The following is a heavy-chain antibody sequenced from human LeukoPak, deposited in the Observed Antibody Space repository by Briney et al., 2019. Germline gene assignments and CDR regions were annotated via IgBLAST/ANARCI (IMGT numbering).Heavy chain of an antibody. CDR3: ARREGRITMVRGVRGRPFDY. J-gene: IGHJ4*02. CDR2: IRYDGSKDGSNK. CDR1: GFIFRNYA. V-gene: IGHV3-33*01. Sequence: GGSLRLSCLASGFIFRNYAMHWVRQAPGKGLEWVAVIRYDGSKDGSNKYYADSVKGRFTISRDDSESTLYLQMDSLRAEDTAVYFCARREGRITMVRGVRGRPFDYWGQGTLVTVSS. D-gene: IGHD3-10*01.